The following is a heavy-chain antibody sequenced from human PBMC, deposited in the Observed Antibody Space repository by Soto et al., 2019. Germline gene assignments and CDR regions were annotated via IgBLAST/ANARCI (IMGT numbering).Heavy chain of an antibody. CDR1: GYTFTSYG. V-gene: IGHV1-18*01. CDR3: AREGYDSRNYYYYGMDV. Sequence: ASVKVSCKASGYTFTSYGISWVRQAPGQGLEGMGWISAYNGNTNYAQKLQGRVTISRDNSKNTLYLQMNSLRADDTAVYYCAREGYDSRNYYYYGMDVWGQGTTVTVSS. J-gene: IGHJ6*02. D-gene: IGHD3-22*01. CDR2: ISAYNGNT.